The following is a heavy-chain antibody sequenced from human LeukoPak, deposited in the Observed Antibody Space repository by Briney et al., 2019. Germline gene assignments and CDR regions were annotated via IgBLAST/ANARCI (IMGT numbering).Heavy chain of an antibody. V-gene: IGHV1-8*02. Sequence: ASVKVSCKASGYTFTSYGISWVRQAPGQGLEWMGIINPSGGSTSYAQKFQGRVTMTRNTSISTAYMELSSLRSEDTAVYYCARGWRWLVSGYYYYYGMDVWGQGTTVTVSS. D-gene: IGHD6-19*01. CDR3: ARGWRWLVSGYYYYYGMDV. CDR1: GYTFTSYG. J-gene: IGHJ6*02. CDR2: INPSGGST.